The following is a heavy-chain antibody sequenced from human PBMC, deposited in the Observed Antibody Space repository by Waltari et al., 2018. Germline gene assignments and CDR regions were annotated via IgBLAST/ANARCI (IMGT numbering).Heavy chain of an antibody. Sequence: EVQLLQSGAALKEPGTTVRISCKVSGYTFSDYYIHWVQQAPGKGLRWMGLVDPEDGETIYADNFQGRVTISADTSTDTSYLELSSLRSDDTAVYYCAPLPGGSGQTFDYWGQGTLLTVSS. V-gene: IGHV1-69-2*01. CDR2: VDPEDGET. CDR1: GYTFSDYY. D-gene: IGHD3-10*01. J-gene: IGHJ4*02. CDR3: APLPGGSGQTFDY.